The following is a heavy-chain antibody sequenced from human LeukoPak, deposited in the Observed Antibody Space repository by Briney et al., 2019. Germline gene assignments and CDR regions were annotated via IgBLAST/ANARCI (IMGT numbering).Heavy chain of an antibody. J-gene: IGHJ5*02. CDR2: IYHSGST. CDR1: GYSISSGYY. D-gene: IGHD3-10*01. V-gene: IGHV4-38-2*02. CDR3: ARGRGGSGPPRWFDP. Sequence: SSETLPLTCTVSGYSISSGYYWGWIRQPPGKGLEGIGSIYHSGSTYYNPSLKSRVTISVDTSKNQFSLKLSSVTAADTAVYYCARGRGGSGPPRWFDPWGQGTLVTVSS.